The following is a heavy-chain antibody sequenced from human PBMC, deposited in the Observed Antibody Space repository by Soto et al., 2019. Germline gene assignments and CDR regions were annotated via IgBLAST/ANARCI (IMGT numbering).Heavy chain of an antibody. D-gene: IGHD3-10*01. J-gene: IGHJ5*02. Sequence: QVQLVQSGAEVKKPGSSVKVSCKASGGTFSSYAISWVRQAPGQGLEWMGGIIPNFGTANYAQKFQGRVTITADESTSTAYMELSSLRSEDTAVYYCARVVSLDYYGSGSYYTPNWFDPWGQGTLVTVSS. V-gene: IGHV1-69*01. CDR1: GGTFSSYA. CDR2: IIPNFGTA. CDR3: ARVVSLDYYGSGSYYTPNWFDP.